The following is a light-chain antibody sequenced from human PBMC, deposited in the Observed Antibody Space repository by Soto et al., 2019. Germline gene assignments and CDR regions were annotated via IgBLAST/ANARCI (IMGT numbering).Light chain of an antibody. CDR1: QSVSSN. J-gene: IGKJ4*01. CDR3: QQYNNWPPLT. Sequence: EIVITQSPAPLSVSPGERATLSCRASQSVSSNLAWYQQKPGQAPRLLIYGASTRATGIPARFSGSGSWTEFTLTISSLQSEDFAVYYCQQYNNWPPLTFGGGTKVDIK. V-gene: IGKV3-15*01. CDR2: GAS.